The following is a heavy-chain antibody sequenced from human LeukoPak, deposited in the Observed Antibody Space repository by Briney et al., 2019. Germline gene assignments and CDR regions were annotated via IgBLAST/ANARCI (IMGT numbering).Heavy chain of an antibody. V-gene: IGHV3-21*01. D-gene: IGHD5-24*01. CDR1: GFTFSSYS. CDR2: ISSSSSYI. Sequence: GGSLRLSCAASGFTFSSYSMNWVRQAPGKGLEWVSSISSSSSYIYYADSVKGRFTISRDNAKNSLYLQMNSLRAEDTAVYYCARDLSKLAEMATMGYGGWGQGTLVTVSS. CDR3: ARDLSKLAEMATMGYGG. J-gene: IGHJ4*02.